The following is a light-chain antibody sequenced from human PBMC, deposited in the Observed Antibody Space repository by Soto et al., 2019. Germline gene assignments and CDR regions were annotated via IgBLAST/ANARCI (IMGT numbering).Light chain of an antibody. CDR1: SSDIYAYNY. J-gene: IGLJ1*01. CDR3: GSYAGSDTFV. CDR2: GVN. V-gene: IGLV2-14*01. Sequence: QSALTQPASVSGSPGQSITITCTGTSSDIYAYNYVSWYQQHPGKAPKVVISGVNIRPSGVSSRFSGSKSSNTASLTISGLQAEDEAEYFCGSYAGSDTFVFGTGTKVTVL.